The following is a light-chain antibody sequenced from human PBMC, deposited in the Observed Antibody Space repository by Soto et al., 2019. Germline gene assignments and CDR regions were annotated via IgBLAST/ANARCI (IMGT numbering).Light chain of an antibody. CDR2: GAS. J-gene: IGKJ4*02. CDR3: QQYSTSLT. CDR1: ESVGST. Sequence: EIFMTQSPATLSVSPGEKVILSCRASESVGSTLAWYQQKPGQAPRLLIRGASTRATGVPARFSGSGSGTEFTLINSSLQSEDLAVYCCQQYSTSLTFGGGTTLEIK. V-gene: IGKV3-15*01.